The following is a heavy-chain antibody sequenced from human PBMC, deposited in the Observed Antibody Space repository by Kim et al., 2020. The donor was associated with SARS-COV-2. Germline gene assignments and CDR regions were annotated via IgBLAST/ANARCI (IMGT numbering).Heavy chain of an antibody. CDR2: ISAYNGNT. CDR1: GYTFTSYG. J-gene: IGHJ6*02. Sequence: ASVRVSCKASGYTFTSYGISWVRQAPGQGLEWMGWISAYNGNTNYAQKLQGRVTMTTDTSTSTAYMELRSLRSDDTAVYYCAATVPAANTGPYYYGMDVWGQGTTVTVSS. CDR3: AATVPAANTGPYYYGMDV. D-gene: IGHD2-2*01. V-gene: IGHV1-18*01.